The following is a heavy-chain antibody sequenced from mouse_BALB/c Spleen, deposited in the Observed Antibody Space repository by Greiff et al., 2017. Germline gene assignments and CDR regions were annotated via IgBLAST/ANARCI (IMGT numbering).Heavy chain of an antibody. Sequence: QVQLQQPGAELVKPGASVTLSCKASGYTFTDYEMHWVKQTPVHGLEWIGAIDPETGGTAYNQKFKGKATLTADKSSSTAYMELRSLTSEDSAVYYCTTGTYWGQGTLVTVSA. D-gene: IGHD4-1*01. J-gene: IGHJ3*01. CDR3: TTGTY. V-gene: IGHV1-15*01. CDR2: IDPETGGT. CDR1: GYTFTDYE.